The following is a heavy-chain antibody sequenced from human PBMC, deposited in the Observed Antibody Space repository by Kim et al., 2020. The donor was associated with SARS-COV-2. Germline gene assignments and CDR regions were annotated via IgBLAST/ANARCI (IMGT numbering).Heavy chain of an antibody. V-gene: IGHV4-31*02. CDR3: ATTEYDSMRWYYFDY. J-gene: IGHJ4*02. Sequence: PYLKSRVTISVDTSKNQFSLKLSSVTAADTAVYYCATTEYDSMRWYYFDYWGQGTLVTVSS. D-gene: IGHD3-9*01.